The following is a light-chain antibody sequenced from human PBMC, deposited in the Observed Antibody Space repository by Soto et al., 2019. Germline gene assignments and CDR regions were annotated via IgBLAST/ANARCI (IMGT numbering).Light chain of an antibody. CDR2: SNN. J-gene: IGLJ3*02. Sequence: QLVLTQPPSASGTPGQRVTISCSGSSSNIGSNTVNWYQQLPGTAPKVLIYSNNQRPSGVPDRFSGSKSGTSASLAISGLQAEDEAEYYCAAWDDSLNGPVFGGGTKLTVL. CDR1: SSNIGSNT. V-gene: IGLV1-44*01. CDR3: AAWDDSLNGPV.